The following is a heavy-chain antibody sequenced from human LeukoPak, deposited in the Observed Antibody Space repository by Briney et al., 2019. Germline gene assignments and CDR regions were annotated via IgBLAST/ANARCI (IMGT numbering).Heavy chain of an antibody. Sequence: GASAKVSCKASGGTFSSYAISWVRQAPGQGLEWMGGIIPIFGTANYAQKFQGRVTITADKSTSTAYMELSSLRSEDTAVYYCARGDYDILTGYYNPRVYWGQGTLVTVSS. CDR3: ARGDYDILTGYYNPRVY. V-gene: IGHV1-69*06. CDR2: IIPIFGTA. D-gene: IGHD3-9*01. J-gene: IGHJ4*02. CDR1: GGTFSSYA.